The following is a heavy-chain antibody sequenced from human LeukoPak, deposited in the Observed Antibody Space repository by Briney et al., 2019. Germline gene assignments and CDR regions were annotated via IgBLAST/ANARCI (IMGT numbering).Heavy chain of an antibody. CDR2: ISVYNCNT. D-gene: IGHD3-9*01. Sequence: GASVKVSCKASGYTFSNYGISWVRQAPGQGLEWMGWISVYNCNTNYAQKVQGRVTMTTDTSTNTAYMELRSLRSDDTAVYYCARDRRYFDWLLSIRDAFDIWGQGTMVTVSS. V-gene: IGHV1-18*01. J-gene: IGHJ3*02. CDR3: ARDRRYFDWLLSIRDAFDI. CDR1: GYTFSNYG.